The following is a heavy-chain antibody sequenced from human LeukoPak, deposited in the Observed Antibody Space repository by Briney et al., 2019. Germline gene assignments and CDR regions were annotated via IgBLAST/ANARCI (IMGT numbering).Heavy chain of an antibody. J-gene: IGHJ4*02. CDR3: ARAGRTYYYDSSGYFPGY. CDR1: GYTFTSYY. D-gene: IGHD3-22*01. Sequence: ASVKVSCKASGYTFTSYYMHWVRQAPGQGLEWMGIINPSGGSTSYAQKFQGRVTMTRDTSISTAYMELSRLRSDDTAVYYCARAGRTYYYDSSGYFPGYWGQGTLVTVSS. V-gene: IGHV1-46*01. CDR2: INPSGGST.